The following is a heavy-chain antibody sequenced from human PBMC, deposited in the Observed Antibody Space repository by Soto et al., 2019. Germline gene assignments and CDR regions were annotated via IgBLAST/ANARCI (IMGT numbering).Heavy chain of an antibody. CDR2: ILPIFGTA. J-gene: IGHJ3*02. CDR1: VGTFSTSS. CDR3: ARGHEYGGNSDAFDI. Sequence: SVKVSCKASVGTFSTSSINWVRQAPGQRPEWMGNILPIFGTADYAQKFQGRVTITADKSTNTAYLELRCLLSVDMAVYFCARGHEYGGNSDAFDIWGQWTVVTVSS. V-gene: IGHV1-69*06. D-gene: IGHD4-17*01.